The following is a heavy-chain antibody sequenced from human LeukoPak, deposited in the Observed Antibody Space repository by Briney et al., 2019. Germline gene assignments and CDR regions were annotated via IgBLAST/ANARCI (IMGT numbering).Heavy chain of an antibody. Sequence: GGSLRLSCAASGFTFSSNAVSWVRQAPGKGLEWVSAISGSGGSTYYADSVKGRFTISRDNSKNTLYLQMNSLRADDTAVYYCAKANYYDSSGYYENLDYWGQGTLVTVSS. CDR2: ISGSGGST. V-gene: IGHV3-23*01. D-gene: IGHD3-22*01. CDR1: GFTFSSNA. J-gene: IGHJ4*02. CDR3: AKANYYDSSGYYENLDY.